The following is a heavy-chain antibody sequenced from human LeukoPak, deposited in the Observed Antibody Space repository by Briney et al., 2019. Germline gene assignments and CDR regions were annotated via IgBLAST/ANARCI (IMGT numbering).Heavy chain of an antibody. D-gene: IGHD6-19*01. Sequence: ASVKVSCKASGYAFTSYSISWVRQAPGQGLEWMGWISAYTGNTNYAQNLQGRVTMTTDTSTSTAYMELRSLRSDDTAVYYCARERSIGCDYWGQGTLVIVSS. CDR2: ISAYTGNT. V-gene: IGHV1-18*01. J-gene: IGHJ4*02. CDR1: GYAFTSYS. CDR3: ARERSIGCDY.